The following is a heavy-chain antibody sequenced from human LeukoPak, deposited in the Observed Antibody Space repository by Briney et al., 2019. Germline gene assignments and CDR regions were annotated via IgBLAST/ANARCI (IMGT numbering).Heavy chain of an antibody. CDR2: IIPSFGAA. D-gene: IGHD2/OR15-2a*01. V-gene: IGHV1-69*06. CDR3: ARTTLIPPNVGSYYYYYYMDV. CDR1: GGTFSSYA. Sequence: SVKVSCKASGGTFSSYAISWVRQAPGQGLEWAGGIIPSFGAANYAQKFQGIITITADKSTSTAYMELRSLRSEDTALYYCARTTLIPPNVGSYYYYYYMDVWGKGTTVTISS. J-gene: IGHJ6*03.